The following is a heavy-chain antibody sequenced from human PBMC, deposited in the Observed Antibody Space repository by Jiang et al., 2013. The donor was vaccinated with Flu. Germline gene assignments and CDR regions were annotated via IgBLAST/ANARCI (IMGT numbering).Heavy chain of an antibody. V-gene: IGHV3-53*01. CDR3: ASAALLWSQGSHY. Sequence: QLVESGGGLIQPGGSLRLSCAASGFTVSSNYMNWVRQAPGKGLEWVSVIYGGGDTYYADSVKGRFTISRDNSKNTLYLQMNSLRAEDTAVYYCASAALLWSQGSHYWGQGTLVTVSS. J-gene: IGHJ4*02. CDR2: IYGGGDT. D-gene: IGHD3-16*01. CDR1: GFTVSSNY.